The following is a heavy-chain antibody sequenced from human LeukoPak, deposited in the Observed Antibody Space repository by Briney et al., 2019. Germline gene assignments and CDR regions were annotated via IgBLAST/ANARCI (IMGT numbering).Heavy chain of an antibody. CDR3: ARSEYYGSGSSYFDY. CDR2: IIPIFGTA. V-gene: IGHV1-69*05. Sequence: SVKVSCKASGGTFSSYAISWVRQAPGQGLEWMGRIIPIFGTANYAQKFQGRVTITTDESTSTAYMELSSLRSEDTAVYYCARSEYYGSGSSYFDYWGQGTLVTVSS. D-gene: IGHD3-10*01. CDR1: GGTFSSYA. J-gene: IGHJ4*02.